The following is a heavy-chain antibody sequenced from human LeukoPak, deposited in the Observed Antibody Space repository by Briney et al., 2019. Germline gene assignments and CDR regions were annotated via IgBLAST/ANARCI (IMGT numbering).Heavy chain of an antibody. CDR1: GFTFSSYG. CDR3: AKDFSSTVTRTFDY. Sequence: GGSLRLSCAASGFTFSSYGMHWVRQAPGKGLEWVAVISYDGSDKYYADSVKGRLTISRDNSKNTLYLQMNSLRAEDTAVYFCAKDFSSTVTRTFDYWGQGTMVTVSS. CDR2: ISYDGSDK. D-gene: IGHD4-17*01. V-gene: IGHV3-30*18. J-gene: IGHJ4*02.